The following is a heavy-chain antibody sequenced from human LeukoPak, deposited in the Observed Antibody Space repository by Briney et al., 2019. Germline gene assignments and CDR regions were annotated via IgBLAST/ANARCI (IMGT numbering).Heavy chain of an antibody. Sequence: GGSLRLSCAASGLTFSSYAMHWVRQAPGKGLEWVAVISYDGSNKYYADSVKGRFTISRDNSKNALYLQMNSLRAEDTAVYYCASDRGYSYGQYGYWGQGTLVTVSS. CDR3: ASDRGYSYGQYGY. CDR2: ISYDGSNK. CDR1: GLTFSSYA. V-gene: IGHV3-30-3*01. D-gene: IGHD5-18*01. J-gene: IGHJ4*02.